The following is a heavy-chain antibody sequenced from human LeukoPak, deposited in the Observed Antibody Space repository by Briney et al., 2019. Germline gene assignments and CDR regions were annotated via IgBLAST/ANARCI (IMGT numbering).Heavy chain of an antibody. CDR1: GFTFSSYA. D-gene: IGHD3-3*01. V-gene: IGHV3-23*01. CDR2: ISGSGGST. CDR3: AKVPSPLGVVRYFDY. J-gene: IGHJ4*02. Sequence: GGSLRLSCAASGFTFSSYAMSWVRQAPGKGLEWVSAISGSGGSTYYADSVKGRFTISRDNSKNTLYLQMNSLRAEDTAVYYCAKVPSPLGVVRYFDYWGQGTLVTVSS.